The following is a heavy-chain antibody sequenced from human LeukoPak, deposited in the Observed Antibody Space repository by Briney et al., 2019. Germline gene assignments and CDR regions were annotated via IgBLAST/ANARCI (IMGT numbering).Heavy chain of an antibody. CDR2: ISGSGGST. D-gene: IGHD3-10*01. CDR1: GFTFSSYA. J-gene: IGHJ6*02. CDR3: VSGITMVRGLYGMDV. Sequence: PGGSLRLSCAASGFTFSSYAMSWVRQAPGKGLEWVSAISGSGGSTYYADSVKGRFTISRDNSKNTLYLQMNSLRAEDTAVYYCVSGITMVRGLYGMDVWGQGTTVTVSS. V-gene: IGHV3-23*01.